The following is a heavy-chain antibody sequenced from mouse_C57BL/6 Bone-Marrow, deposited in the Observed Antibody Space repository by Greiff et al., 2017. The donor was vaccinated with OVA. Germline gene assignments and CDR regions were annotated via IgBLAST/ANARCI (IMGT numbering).Heavy chain of an antibody. CDR3: ARKRDDGPLYYAMDY. D-gene: IGHD2-14*01. Sequence: VMLVESGPGLVAPSQSLSITCTVSGFSLTSYAISWVRQPPGKGLEWLGVIWTGGGTNYNSALKSRLSISKDNSKSQVFLKMNSLQTDDTARYYCARKRDDGPLYYAMDYWGQGTSVTVSS. CDR2: IWTGGGT. V-gene: IGHV2-9-1*01. J-gene: IGHJ4*01. CDR1: GFSLTSYA.